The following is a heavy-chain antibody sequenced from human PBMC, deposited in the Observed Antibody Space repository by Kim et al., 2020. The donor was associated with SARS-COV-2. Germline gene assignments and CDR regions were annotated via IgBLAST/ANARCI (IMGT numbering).Heavy chain of an antibody. D-gene: IGHD6-19*01. V-gene: IGHV3-7*01. Sequence: GGSLRLSCAASGFTFSSYWMTWVRQAPGKGLEWVTNIKQDGSQKYYVDSVKGRFTISRDNAKNSLYLQMNSLRAEDTAVYYCARDGALYSSGKDAFDIWGQGTMVTVSS. CDR1: GFTFSSYW. J-gene: IGHJ3*02. CDR3: ARDGALYSSGKDAFDI. CDR2: IKQDGSQK.